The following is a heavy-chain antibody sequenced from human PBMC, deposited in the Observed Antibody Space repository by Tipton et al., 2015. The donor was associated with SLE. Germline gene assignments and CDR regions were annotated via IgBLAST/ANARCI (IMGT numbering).Heavy chain of an antibody. CDR3: ARAPMYGSSDALDI. Sequence: GSLRLSCTASGFSFRTYGMHWVRQAPGKGLEWVATANHGESERYYGESVKGRFTISRDNAKNSLWLQMNSLRVEDTAVYYCARAPMYGSSDALDIWGQGTMVTVSS. J-gene: IGHJ3*02. CDR2: ANHGESER. CDR1: GFSFRTYG. V-gene: IGHV3-7*01. D-gene: IGHD3-10*01.